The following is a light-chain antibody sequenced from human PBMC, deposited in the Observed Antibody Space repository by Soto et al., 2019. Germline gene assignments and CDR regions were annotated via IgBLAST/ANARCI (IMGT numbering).Light chain of an antibody. Sequence: QSALTQPRSVSGSPGQSVTISCTGTSSDIGDYNYVSWYQQHPGKAPKLMIYEVSYRPSGVSNRFSGSKSGNTASLTISGLQAEDEADYYCRSYTSSNTVVFGGGTKLTVL. CDR1: SSDIGDYNY. CDR2: EVS. J-gene: IGLJ2*01. V-gene: IGLV2-14*01. CDR3: RSYTSSNTVV.